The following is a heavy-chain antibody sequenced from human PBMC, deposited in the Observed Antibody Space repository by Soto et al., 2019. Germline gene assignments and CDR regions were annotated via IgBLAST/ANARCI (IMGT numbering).Heavy chain of an antibody. CDR1: GYRFTSYG. CDR2: INAYNGNT. Sequence: QVQLVQSGAEVKNRGASVKVSCKAFGYRFTSYGIGWARQAPGQGLEWMGWINAYNGNTNYAQNFQGRVTLTTDTSTSTAYMELRSLRSNDTAVYYCAMVDVYVTASPQDVWGQGTTVTVSS. V-gene: IGHV1-18*01. CDR3: AMVDVYVTASPQDV. D-gene: IGHD3-16*01. J-gene: IGHJ6*02.